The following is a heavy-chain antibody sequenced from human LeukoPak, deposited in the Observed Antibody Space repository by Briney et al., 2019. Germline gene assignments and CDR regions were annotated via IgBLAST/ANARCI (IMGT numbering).Heavy chain of an antibody. CDR1: GGSFSGYY. D-gene: IGHD6-19*01. CDR3: ARAYSSGLHNRHFQH. J-gene: IGHJ1*01. Sequence: PSETPSLTCAVYGGSFSGYYWSWIRQPPGKGLEWIGEINHSGSTNYNPSLKSRVTISVDTSKNQFSLKLSSVTAADTAVYYCARAYSSGLHNRHFQHWGQGTLVTVSS. V-gene: IGHV4-34*01. CDR2: INHSGST.